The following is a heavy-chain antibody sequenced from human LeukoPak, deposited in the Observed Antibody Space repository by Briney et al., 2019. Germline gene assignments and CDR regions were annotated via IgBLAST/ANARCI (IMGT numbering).Heavy chain of an antibody. D-gene: IGHD3-9*01. CDR3: AKDLIN. Sequence: GGSLRLSCAASGFTFNSYALHWVRQAPGKGLEWVAVISYDGSNKYYADSVKGRFTISRDNSKNTLYLQMNSLRAEDTAVYYCAKDLINWGQGTLVTVSS. J-gene: IGHJ4*02. CDR1: GFTFNSYA. CDR2: ISYDGSNK. V-gene: IGHV3-30*04.